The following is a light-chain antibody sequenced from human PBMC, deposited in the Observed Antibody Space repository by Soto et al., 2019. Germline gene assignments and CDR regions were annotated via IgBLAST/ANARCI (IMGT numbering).Light chain of an antibody. Sequence: DIQMTQSPSSLSASVGDRVTITCRTSQSISNYLNWYQQKPGKAPKLLIYAASSLQSGVPSRFSGSGSGTDFTLTISNLQPEDFATYYCQQSYSTPFTFGGGTKVDVK. CDR3: QQSYSTPFT. J-gene: IGKJ4*01. V-gene: IGKV1-39*01. CDR1: QSISNY. CDR2: AAS.